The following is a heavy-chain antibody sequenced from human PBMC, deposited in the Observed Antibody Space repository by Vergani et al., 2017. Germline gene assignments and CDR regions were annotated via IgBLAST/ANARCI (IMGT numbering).Heavy chain of an antibody. Sequence: QLQLQESGPGLVKPSATLSLTCSVSGASIRSSNYYWGWIRQPPGKGLEWIASIYYSGSTYYNPSLKSRVTISVDTSKNQFSLKLSSVTAADTAVYYCARALYGRRGTYDYWGQGTLVTVSS. J-gene: IGHJ4*02. CDR2: IYYSGST. CDR1: GASIRSSNYY. V-gene: IGHV4-39*01. D-gene: IGHD3-16*01. CDR3: ARALYGRRGTYDY.